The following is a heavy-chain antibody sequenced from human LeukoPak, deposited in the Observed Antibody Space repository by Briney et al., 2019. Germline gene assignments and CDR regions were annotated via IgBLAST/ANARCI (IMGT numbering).Heavy chain of an antibody. CDR2: IIPIFGTA. J-gene: IGHJ4*02. V-gene: IGHV1-69*05. Sequence: GASVKVSCKASGGTFSSYAISWVRQAPGQGLEWMGGIIPIFGTANYAQKFQGRVTITTDESTSTAYMELSSLRSDDAAVYYCARDPTYYYGSGRPVWGGAFDYWGQGTLVTVSS. CDR3: ARDPTYYYGSGRPVWGGAFDY. D-gene: IGHD3-10*01. CDR1: GGTFSSYA.